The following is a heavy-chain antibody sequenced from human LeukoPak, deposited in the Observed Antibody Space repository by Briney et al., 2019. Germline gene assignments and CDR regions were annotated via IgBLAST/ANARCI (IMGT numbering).Heavy chain of an antibody. V-gene: IGHV3-64D*09. D-gene: IGHD6-6*01. J-gene: IGHJ4*02. CDR2: ISGTGGNT. CDR1: GFNFSSYD. CDR3: VITSATGPLDY. Sequence: GGSLRLSCSASGFNFSSYDVHWVRQAPGKGLENVSAISGTGGNTYYADSLKGTFTISRHNSKNTLYLQMSSLRVEDTAVYYCVITSATGPLDYWGQGTLVTVSS.